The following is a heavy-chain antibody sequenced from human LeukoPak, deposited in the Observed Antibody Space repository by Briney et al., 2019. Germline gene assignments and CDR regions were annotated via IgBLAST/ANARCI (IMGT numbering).Heavy chain of an antibody. V-gene: IGHV3-23*01. CDR2: ISGSGGNT. CDR3: TTEEVVVAADIGALFDY. J-gene: IGHJ4*02. Sequence: GGSLRLSCAASGFTFSSYVMSWVRQAPGKGLEWVSAISGSGGNTYYADSVKGRFTISRDNSKNTLYLQMNSLKTEDTAVYYCTTEEVVVAADIGALFDYWGQGTLVTVSS. CDR1: GFTFSSYV. D-gene: IGHD2-15*01.